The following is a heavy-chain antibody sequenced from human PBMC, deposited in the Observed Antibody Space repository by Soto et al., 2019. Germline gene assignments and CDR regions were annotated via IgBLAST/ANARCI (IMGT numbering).Heavy chain of an antibody. V-gene: IGHV2-5*02. CDR1: GFSLTTRGVG. CDR2: IYLDDDK. CDR3: AHIPNYYQYDWFDP. Sequence: QITLKESGPTLVKPTQTLTLTCTFSGFSLTTRGVGVGWIRQPPGKALECLALIYLDDDKRYSQSLQSRLSITKDTSKNQVLLTMTNVDPVDTATYYCAHIPNYYQYDWFDPWGQGTLVSVSS. J-gene: IGHJ5*02. D-gene: IGHD3-16*01.